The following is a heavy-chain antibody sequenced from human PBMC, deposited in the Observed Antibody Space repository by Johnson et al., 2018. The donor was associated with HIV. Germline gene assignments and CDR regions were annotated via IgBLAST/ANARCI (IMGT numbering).Heavy chain of an antibody. D-gene: IGHD1-1*01. V-gene: IGHV3-13*01. CDR1: GFTFSSYD. CDR3: ERDAKVDDGDAFDI. J-gene: IGHJ3*02. CDR2: IGTAGDT. Sequence: EVQLVESGGGLVQPGGSLRLSCAASGFTFSSYDMHWVRQATGKGLEWVSAIGTAGDTYYPGSVKGRFTISRENAKNSLYLQMNSLRAGDTAVYYCERDAKVDDGDAFDIWGQGTMVTVSS.